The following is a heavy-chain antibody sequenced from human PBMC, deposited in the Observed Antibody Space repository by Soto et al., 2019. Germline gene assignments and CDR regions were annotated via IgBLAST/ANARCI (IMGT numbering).Heavy chain of an antibody. CDR2: IHNSGTT. Sequence: PSETLSLTCTVSGGSISSGDYYWSWIRQHPGKDLEWIGYIHNSGTTYYIPPLKSRVTMSVDTSKNQLSLKVTSVTAADTAVYYCARGVTFGGVIAPRFDPWGQGTLVTVSS. D-gene: IGHD3-16*02. V-gene: IGHV4-31*03. CDR1: GGSISSGDYY. CDR3: ARGVTFGGVIAPRFDP. J-gene: IGHJ5*02.